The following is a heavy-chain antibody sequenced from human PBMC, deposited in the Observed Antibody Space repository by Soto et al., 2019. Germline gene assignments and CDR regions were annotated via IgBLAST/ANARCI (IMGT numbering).Heavy chain of an antibody. CDR3: AREYTAWPLAYGLDV. D-gene: IGHD2-2*02. Sequence: VGSLRLSCVGSGFTFSNFSINWVRQAPGKGLEWVSSISSRSDIYYADSVKGRFTISRDNAKDSVSLQMNSLRAEDTAVYYCAREYTAWPLAYGLDVWGQGTTVTVSS. J-gene: IGHJ6*02. V-gene: IGHV3-21*01. CDR2: ISSRSDI. CDR1: GFTFSNFS.